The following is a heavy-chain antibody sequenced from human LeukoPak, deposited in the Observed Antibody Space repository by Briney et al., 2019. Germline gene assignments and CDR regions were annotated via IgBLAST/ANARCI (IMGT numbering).Heavy chain of an antibody. CDR3: AKGGVWFGNSNP. J-gene: IGHJ5*02. D-gene: IGHD3-10*01. CDR1: GFTVSSNY. CDR2: ISGSGGST. V-gene: IGHV3-23*01. Sequence: GGSLRLSCAASGFTVSSNYMSWVRQAPGKGLEWVSAISGSGGSTYYADSVKGRFTISRDNSKNTLYLQMNSLRAEDTAVYYCAKGGVWFGNSNPWGQGTLVTVSS.